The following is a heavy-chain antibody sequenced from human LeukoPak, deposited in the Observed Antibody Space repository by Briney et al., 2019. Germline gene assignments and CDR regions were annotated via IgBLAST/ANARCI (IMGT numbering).Heavy chain of an antibody. CDR2: FDPEDGET. CDR3: ATVGGGRYCSGSCYGWFDP. CDR1: GYTLTELS. Sequence: ASVKVSCKVSGYTLTELSMHWVRQAPGKGLEWMGGFDPEDGETIYAQKFQGRVTMTEDTSTDTAYMELSSLRSEDTAVYYCATVGGGRYCSGSCYGWFDPWGQGTLVTVSS. D-gene: IGHD2-15*01. V-gene: IGHV1-24*01. J-gene: IGHJ5*02.